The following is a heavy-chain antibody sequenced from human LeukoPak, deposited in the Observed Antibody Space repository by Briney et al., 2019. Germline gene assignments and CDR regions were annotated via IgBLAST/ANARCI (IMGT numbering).Heavy chain of an antibody. Sequence: SVKVSCKASGGTFSSYAISWVRQAPGQGLEWMGGIIPIFGTANYAQKFQGRVTITTDASTSTASMELSSLRSEDTAVYYCARAGEQIGYYFDYWGQGTLVTVSS. J-gene: IGHJ4*02. CDR2: IIPIFGTA. CDR1: GGTFSSYA. V-gene: IGHV1-69*05. CDR3: ARAGEQIGYYFDY. D-gene: IGHD4-17*01.